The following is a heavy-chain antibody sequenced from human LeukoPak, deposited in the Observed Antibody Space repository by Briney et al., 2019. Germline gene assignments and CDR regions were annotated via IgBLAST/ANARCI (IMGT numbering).Heavy chain of an antibody. J-gene: IGHJ1*01. V-gene: IGHV1-2*02. CDR2: INPNSGGT. CDR3: ARGRYCSGGSCYSGLIQH. Sequence: GASVKVSCKASGYTFTGYYMHWVRQAPGQGLEWMGWINPNSGGTNYAQKFQGRVTMTRDTSISTAYMELSRLRSDDTAVYYCARGRYCSGGSCYSGLIQHWGQGTLVTVSS. CDR1: GYTFTGYY. D-gene: IGHD2-15*01.